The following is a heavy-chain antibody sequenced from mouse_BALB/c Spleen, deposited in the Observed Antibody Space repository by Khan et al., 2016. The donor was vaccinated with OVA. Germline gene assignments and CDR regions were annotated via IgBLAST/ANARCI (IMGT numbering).Heavy chain of an antibody. CDR2: IYPGSGST. J-gene: IGHJ2*01. D-gene: IGHD1-1*01. CDR1: GYIFTDYI. Sequence: QVQLQQSGPVLVKPGASVKMSCKASGYIFTDYIINWVRQRTGQGLEWIGQIYPGSGSTYYTEQFKGKATLTVDKSSNTAYMQLRSLTSEDSAVYFCARSGYGSLGYWGQGTTLTVSS. V-gene: IGHV1-77*01. CDR3: ARSGYGSLGY.